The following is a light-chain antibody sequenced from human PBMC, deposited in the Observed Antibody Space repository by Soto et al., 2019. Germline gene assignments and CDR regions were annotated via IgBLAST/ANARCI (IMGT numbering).Light chain of an antibody. CDR3: HQYGSSPLT. CDR2: GAS. J-gene: IGKJ4*01. Sequence: EIVLTQSPGTLSLSPGERATLSCMASQSATSNYLAWYQQKPGQAPRLLIYGASSRATGIPDRFSGSGSGTDFTLTISRLEPEDFAMYYCHQYGSSPLTFGGGTKVEIK. V-gene: IGKV3-20*01. CDR1: QSATSNY.